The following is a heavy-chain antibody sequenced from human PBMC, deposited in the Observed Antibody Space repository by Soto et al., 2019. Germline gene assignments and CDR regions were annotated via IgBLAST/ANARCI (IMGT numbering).Heavy chain of an antibody. CDR1: GGTFSSYT. Sequence: ASVKVSCKASGGTFSSYTISWVRQAPGQGLEWMGRIIPILGIANYAQKFQGRVTITADKSTGTAYMELSSQRPEDTARYYCARDERYCSSTSCYEGGWYYYMDVWGKGTTVTVSS. J-gene: IGHJ6*03. CDR3: ARDERYCSSTSCYEGGWYYYMDV. CDR2: IIPILGIA. V-gene: IGHV1-69*04. D-gene: IGHD2-2*01.